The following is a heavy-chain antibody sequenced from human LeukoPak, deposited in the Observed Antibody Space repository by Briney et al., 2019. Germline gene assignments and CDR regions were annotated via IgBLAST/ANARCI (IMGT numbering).Heavy chain of an antibody. CDR3: ARDRYDSSGSPGDY. D-gene: IGHD3-22*01. V-gene: IGHV3-21*01. J-gene: IGHJ4*02. CDR2: ISSSSSYI. CDR1: GFTFSSYS. Sequence: GGSLRLSCAASGFTFSSYSMNWVRQAPGKGLEWVSSISSSSSYIYYADSVKGRFTISRDNAKNSLYLQTNSLRAEDTAVYYCARDRYDSSGSPGDYWGQGTLVTVSS.